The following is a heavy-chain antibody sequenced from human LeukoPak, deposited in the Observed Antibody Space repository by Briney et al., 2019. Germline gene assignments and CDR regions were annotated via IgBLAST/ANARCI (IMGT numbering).Heavy chain of an antibody. CDR3: ARAVAAAASNDY. V-gene: IGHV1-2*02. CDR2: INPNSGGT. CDR1: GYTFTGYY. J-gene: IGHJ4*02. D-gene: IGHD6-13*01. Sequence: ASVKVSCKASGYTFTGYYMHWVRQAPGQGLEWMGWINPNSGGTNYAQKFQGRVTMTRDTSISTAYMELSRLRSGDTAVYYCARAVAAAASNDYWGQGTLVTVSS.